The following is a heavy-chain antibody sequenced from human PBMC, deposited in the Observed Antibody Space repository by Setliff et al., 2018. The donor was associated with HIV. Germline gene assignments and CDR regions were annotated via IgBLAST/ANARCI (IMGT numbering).Heavy chain of an antibody. CDR3: ARQHYFDSSGLGAFDI. V-gene: IGHV1-18*01. J-gene: IGHJ3*02. CDR1: GYTFTSYG. D-gene: IGHD3-22*01. CDR2: ISAYNGNT. Sequence: ASVKVSCKASGYTFTSYGISWVRQAPGQGLEWMGWISAYNGNTNYAHKLQGRVTMTTDTSTSTAYMELRSLRSDDTAVYYCARQHYFDSSGLGAFDIWGQGTMVTVSS.